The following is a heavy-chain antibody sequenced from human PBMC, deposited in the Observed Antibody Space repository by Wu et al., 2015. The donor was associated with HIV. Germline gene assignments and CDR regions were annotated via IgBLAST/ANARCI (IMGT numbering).Heavy chain of an antibody. CDR1: GYTFTSYY. V-gene: IGHV1-46*01. J-gene: IGHJ6*03. Sequence: QVQLVQSGAEVKKPGASVKVSCKASGYTFTSYYMHWVRQAPGQGLEWMGIINPSGGSTSYAQKFQGRVTMTRDTSTSTVYMELSSLRSEDTAVYYCARGRGSYYYYYYYMDVWGKGTTVTVSS. D-gene: IGHD2-15*01. CDR3: ARGRGSYYYYYYYMDV. CDR2: INPSGGST.